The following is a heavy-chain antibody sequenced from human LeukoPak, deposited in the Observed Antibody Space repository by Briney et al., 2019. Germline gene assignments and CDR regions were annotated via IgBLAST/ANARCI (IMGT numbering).Heavy chain of an antibody. J-gene: IGHJ6*03. CDR3: ARIRHTNYYYYYYMDV. Sequence: ASVKVSCKASGYTFTSYDINWVRQATGQGLEWMGWMNPNSGNTGYAQKFQGRVTMTRNTSISTAYMELSSLRSEDTAVYYCARIRHTNYYYYYYMDVWGKGTTVTVSS. CDR2: MNPNSGNT. V-gene: IGHV1-8*01. CDR1: GYTFTSYD.